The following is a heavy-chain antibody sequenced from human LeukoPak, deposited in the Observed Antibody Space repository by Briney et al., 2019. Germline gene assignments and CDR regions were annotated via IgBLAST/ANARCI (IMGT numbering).Heavy chain of an antibody. V-gene: IGHV3-9*01. J-gene: IGHJ4*02. CDR2: ISWNSGGI. Sequence: GGSLRLSCAASGFTFDDYAMHWVRQAPGKGLEWVSGISWNSGGIGYADSVKGRFTISRDNAKNSLYLQMNSLRAEDTALYYCAKSSSSGWYFDYWGQGTLVTVSS. D-gene: IGHD6-19*01. CDR3: AKSSSSGWYFDY. CDR1: GFTFDDYA.